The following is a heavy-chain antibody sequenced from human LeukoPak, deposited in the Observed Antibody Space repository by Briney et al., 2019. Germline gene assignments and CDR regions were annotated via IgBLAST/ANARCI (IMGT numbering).Heavy chain of an antibody. J-gene: IGHJ4*02. CDR2: ISSDGHYI. Sequence: GGSLRLSCAASGFTFSSYAMSWVRQAPGKGLDWVAVISSDGHYIRYADSVKGRATISKDNSKNTLYLQINTLRSDDTATYYCARDYGDYRGGFDYWGQGTLVSVSS. CDR1: GFTFSSYA. V-gene: IGHV3-30*04. CDR3: ARDYGDYRGGFDY. D-gene: IGHD4-17*01.